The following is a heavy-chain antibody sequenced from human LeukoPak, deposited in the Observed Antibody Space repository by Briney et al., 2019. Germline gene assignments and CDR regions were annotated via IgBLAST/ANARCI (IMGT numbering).Heavy chain of an antibody. CDR2: IWYDGSNK. D-gene: IGHD3-22*01. J-gene: IGHJ4*02. Sequence: GGSLTLSCAASGFPFSSYGMHWVRQARGKGLEGVAVIWYDGSNKYYADSVKCRFTISRDNSKNTLYLQMNSLRAEDTAVYYCARDRAYDSSGYYPDYWGQGALVTVSS. CDR3: ARDRAYDSSGYYPDY. CDR1: GFPFSSYG. V-gene: IGHV3-33*01.